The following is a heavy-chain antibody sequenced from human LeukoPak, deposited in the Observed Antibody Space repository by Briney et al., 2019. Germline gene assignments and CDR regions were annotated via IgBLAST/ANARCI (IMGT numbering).Heavy chain of an antibody. J-gene: IGHJ4*02. Sequence: GGSLRLSCAASGFTFSSYAMHWVCQAPGKGLEWVAVISYDGSNKYYADSVKGRFTISRDNSKKTLYLQMNSLRAEDTAVYYCARVMPAANQAAFDYWGQGTLVTVSS. V-gene: IGHV3-30-3*01. D-gene: IGHD2-2*01. CDR3: ARVMPAANQAAFDY. CDR2: ISYDGSNK. CDR1: GFTFSSYA.